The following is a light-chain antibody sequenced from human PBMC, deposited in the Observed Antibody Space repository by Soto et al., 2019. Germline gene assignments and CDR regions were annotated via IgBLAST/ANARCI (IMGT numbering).Light chain of an antibody. Sequence: EIVLTQSPATLSLSPGERATLSCRASQSVSTYLAWYQHKPGQAPRLLIYDASKRATGIPARFSGSGSGTDFALTISSLEPEDFAVYYGXQRSNWPPTWTFGQGTKVEIK. CDR3: XQRSNWPPTWT. V-gene: IGKV3-11*01. J-gene: IGKJ1*01. CDR2: DAS. CDR1: QSVSTY.